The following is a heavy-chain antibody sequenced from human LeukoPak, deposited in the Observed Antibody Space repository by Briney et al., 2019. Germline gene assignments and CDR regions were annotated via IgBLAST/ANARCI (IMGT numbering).Heavy chain of an antibody. CDR2: ISSTSSYI. CDR3: ARDQGDAYYYFDF. V-gene: IGHV3-21*01. CDR1: GFTFSSYF. J-gene: IGHJ4*02. Sequence: GGSLRLSCAASGFTFSSYFMNWVRQAPGKGLEWVSSISSTSSYIYYADSVKGRFTISRDNAKNSLHLQMNSLRAEDTAVYYCARDQGDAYYYFDFWGQGTLVTVSS. D-gene: IGHD5-24*01.